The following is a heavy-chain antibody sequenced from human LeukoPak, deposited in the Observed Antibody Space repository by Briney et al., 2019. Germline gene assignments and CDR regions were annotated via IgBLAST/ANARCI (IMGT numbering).Heavy chain of an antibody. CDR3: ARVLMAYYYYYMDV. D-gene: IGHD2-8*01. Sequence: SETLSLTCTVSGGSISSYYWSWIRQPPGKGLEWIAYIYYSGSTNYNPSLKSRVTISVDTSKNQFSLKLSSVTAADTAVYYCARVLMAYYYYYMDVWGKGTTVTVSS. V-gene: IGHV4-59*01. CDR1: GGSISSYY. J-gene: IGHJ6*03. CDR2: IYYSGST.